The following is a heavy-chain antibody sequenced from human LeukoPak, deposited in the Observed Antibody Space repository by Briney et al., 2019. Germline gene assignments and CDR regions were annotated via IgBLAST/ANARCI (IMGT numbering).Heavy chain of an antibody. J-gene: IGHJ6*02. V-gene: IGHV4-59*08. D-gene: IGHD6-13*01. CDR3: ARRRRIAAAGGGGMDV. CDR1: GGSISSYY. CDR2: IYYSGST. Sequence: SETLSLTCTVSGGSISSYYWSWIRQPPGKGLEWIGYIYYSGSTNYNPSLKSRVTISVDTSKNQFSLKLSSVTAADTAVYYCARRRRIAAAGGGGMDVWGQGTTATVSS.